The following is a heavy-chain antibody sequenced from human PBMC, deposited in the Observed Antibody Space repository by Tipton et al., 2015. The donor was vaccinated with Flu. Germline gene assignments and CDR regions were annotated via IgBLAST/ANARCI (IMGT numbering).Heavy chain of an antibody. Sequence: SLRLSCAASGFTFSDYAMGWVRQAPGKGLEWVAIISYDGTNEYSADSVRGRFTISRDNSKNTLYLQMSSLRLEDTAVYYCARENWEKKAAFDIWGQGTLVTVSS. D-gene: IGHD1-26*01. CDR3: ARENWEKKAAFDI. CDR1: GFTFSDYA. V-gene: IGHV3-30*04. J-gene: IGHJ3*02. CDR2: ISYDGTNE.